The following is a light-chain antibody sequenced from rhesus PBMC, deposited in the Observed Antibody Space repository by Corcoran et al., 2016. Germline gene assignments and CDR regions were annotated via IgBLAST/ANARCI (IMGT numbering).Light chain of an antibody. V-gene: IGKV1-74*01. J-gene: IGKJ2*01. CDR3: QHSYGTPYS. CDR1: ENVNNY. Sequence: DIHMTQSPSSLSASVGDRVTITCRASENVNNYLHWYQQKPGKAPKLLIYKASPLKSGVPSRFSGSGSGTDFTLTISSLQPEDFATYYCQHSYGTPYSFGQGTKVEIK. CDR2: KAS.